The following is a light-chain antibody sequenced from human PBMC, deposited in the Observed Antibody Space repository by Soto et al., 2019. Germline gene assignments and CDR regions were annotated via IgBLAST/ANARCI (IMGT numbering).Light chain of an antibody. CDR3: QQSYSTPFT. V-gene: IGKV1-39*01. J-gene: IGKJ3*01. CDR1: QSISSY. CDR2: AAS. Sequence: DIQMTQSPSSLSASVGDRVTITFRASQSISSYLNWYQQKPGKAPKLLIYAASSLQSGVPSRFSGSGSGTDVTLTISSLQPEDFATYYYQQSYSTPFTFGPGTKVDIK.